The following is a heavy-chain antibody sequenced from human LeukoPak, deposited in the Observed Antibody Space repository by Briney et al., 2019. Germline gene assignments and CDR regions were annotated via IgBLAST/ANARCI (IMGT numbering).Heavy chain of an antibody. V-gene: IGHV3-23*01. CDR2: ISGSGGST. D-gene: IGHD1-26*01. Sequence: PGGSLRLSCVASGFTFSSHAMSWVRQAPGKGLEWVSTISGSGGSTHYADSVKGRFTISRDNSKNTLDLQMNSLRAEDTAVYYCAKAPSSSGNYYVDYWGQGTLVTVSS. J-gene: IGHJ4*02. CDR1: GFTFSSHA. CDR3: AKAPSSSGNYYVDY.